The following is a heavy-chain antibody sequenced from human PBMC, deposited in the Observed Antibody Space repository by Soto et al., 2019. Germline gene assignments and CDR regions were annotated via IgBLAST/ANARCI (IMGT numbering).Heavy chain of an antibody. CDR2: INSDGSST. CDR3: ARGGHYDFWSGLNYYGMDV. J-gene: IGHJ6*02. CDR1: GLTFSSYW. D-gene: IGHD3-3*01. Sequence: GGSLRLSCAASGLTFSSYWMHWVRQAPEKGLVWVSRINSDGSSTSYADSVKGRFTISRDNAKNTLYLQMNSLRAEDTAVYYCARGGHYDFWSGLNYYGMDVWGQGTTVTVSS. V-gene: IGHV3-74*01.